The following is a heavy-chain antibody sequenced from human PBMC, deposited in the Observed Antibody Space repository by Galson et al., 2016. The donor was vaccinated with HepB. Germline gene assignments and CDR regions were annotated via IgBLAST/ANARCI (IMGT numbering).Heavy chain of an antibody. CDR2: VSYGGST. V-gene: IGHV4-59*01. CDR1: GGSMRSYY. Sequence: ETLSLTCTVSGGSMRSYYWSWIRQPPGKKLEWVGYVSYGGSTKYNPSLESRVTISVDKSKNQFSLKLISVTAADSAVYYCARNEGDGDYFEYWGQGILVAVSS. D-gene: IGHD3-16*01. CDR3: ARNEGDGDYFEY. J-gene: IGHJ4*02.